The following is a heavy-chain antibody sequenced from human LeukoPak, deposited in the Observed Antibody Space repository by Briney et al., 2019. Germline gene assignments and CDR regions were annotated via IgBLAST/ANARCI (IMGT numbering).Heavy chain of an antibody. J-gene: IGHJ4*02. CDR3: ARHGSEGGYDIDY. CDR1: GYSFTTYW. D-gene: IGHD5-12*01. CDR2: IYPGDSDA. V-gene: IGHV5-51*01. Sequence: GESLKISCKGSGYSFTTYWIGWVRLMPGKGLEWMGIIYPGDSDAIYSPSFQGQVTMSADKSISTAYLQWSSLKASDTAIYYCARHGSEGGYDIDYWGQGTLVTVSS.